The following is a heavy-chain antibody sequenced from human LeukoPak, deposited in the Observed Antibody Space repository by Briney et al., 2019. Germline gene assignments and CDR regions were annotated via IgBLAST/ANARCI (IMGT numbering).Heavy chain of an antibody. CDR2: INHSGST. D-gene: IGHD3-10*01. Sequence: SETLSLTCAVYGGSFSGYYWSWIRQPPGKGLEWIGEINHSGSTNYNPSLKSRVTISVDTSKNQFSLKLSSVTAADTAVYYCARGTMVRGVTYWGQGTLVAVSS. CDR1: GGSFSGYY. V-gene: IGHV4-34*01. J-gene: IGHJ4*02. CDR3: ARGTMVRGVTY.